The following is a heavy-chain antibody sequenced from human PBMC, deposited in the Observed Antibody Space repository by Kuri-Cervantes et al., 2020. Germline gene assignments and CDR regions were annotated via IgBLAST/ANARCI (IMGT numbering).Heavy chain of an antibody. CDR3: AREGGGYYIDS. J-gene: IGHJ4*02. D-gene: IGHD3-10*01. CDR2: IKEDGSET. V-gene: IGHV3-7*01. CDR1: GFTFSNYA. Sequence: GESLKISCAASGFTFSNYAMHWVRQAPGKGLEWVANIKEDGSETYYVDFVKGRFTISRDNAKNSLYLQMNNLRVEDTAVYYCAREGGGYYIDSWGQGTPVTVSS.